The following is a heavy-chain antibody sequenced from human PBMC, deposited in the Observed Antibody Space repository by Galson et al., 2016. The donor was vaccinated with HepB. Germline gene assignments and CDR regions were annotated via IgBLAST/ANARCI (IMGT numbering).Heavy chain of an antibody. CDR3: AHKGWAWEGSCISPSPRFDF. Sequence: PALVKPTQTLTLTCTFSGFSLSTSGEGVGWVRQPPGKALEWLALIYWDDDKRYSPSLKSRLTITKDPSKNQVVLRMTNMDPVDTATYYDAHKGWAWEGSCISPSPRFDFWGQGTLVAFSS. D-gene: IGHD2-2*01. CDR1: GFSLSTSGEG. CDR2: IYWDDDK. V-gene: IGHV2-5*02. J-gene: IGHJ4*02.